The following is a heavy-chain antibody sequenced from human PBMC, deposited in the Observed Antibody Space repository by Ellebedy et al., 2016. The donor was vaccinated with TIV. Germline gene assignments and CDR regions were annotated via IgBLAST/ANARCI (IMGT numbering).Heavy chain of an antibody. CDR3: ARVGSTMVRGVIFSYGMDV. V-gene: IGHV1-46*01. Sequence: ASVKVSXKASGYTFTSYYMHCVRQAPGQGLEWMGIINPSGGSTSYAQKFQGRVTITADKSTSTAYMELSSLRSEDTAVYYCARVGSTMVRGVIFSYGMDVWGQGTTVTVSS. J-gene: IGHJ6*02. CDR1: GYTFTSYY. CDR2: INPSGGST. D-gene: IGHD3-10*01.